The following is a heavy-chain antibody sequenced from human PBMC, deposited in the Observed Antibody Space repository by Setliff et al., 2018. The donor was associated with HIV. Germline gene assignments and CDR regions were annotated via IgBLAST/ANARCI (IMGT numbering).Heavy chain of an antibody. CDR2: IYPIDSDT. D-gene: IGHD3-10*02. J-gene: IGHJ4*02. CDR1: GYSFTNYW. Sequence: GESLKISCKGSGYSFTNYWVGWVRQMPGRGLEWMGIIYPIDSDTKYSPSFWGRFTISRDSSKNTLFLQMDTLTAEDTAVYYCATSPPRGRSTYVWGSDYFDYWGQGALVTVSS. V-gene: IGHV5-51*01. CDR3: ATSPPRGRSTYVWGSDYFDY.